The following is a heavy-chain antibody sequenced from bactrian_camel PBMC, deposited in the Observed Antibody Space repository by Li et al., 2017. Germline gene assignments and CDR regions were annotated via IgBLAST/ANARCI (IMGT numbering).Heavy chain of an antibody. V-gene: IGHV3S53*01. Sequence: VQLVESGGGSVQAGGSLRLSCAASGYTVTYTCMGWFRQAPGKEREEVARIRGNGNPTYTDSVKGRFTISRDNAKNTVYLQMNSLKPEDTAMYYCKTVCRGRDFWGQGTQVTVS. CDR2: IRGNGNP. J-gene: IGHJ4*01. CDR3: KTVCRGRDF. CDR1: GYTVTYTC.